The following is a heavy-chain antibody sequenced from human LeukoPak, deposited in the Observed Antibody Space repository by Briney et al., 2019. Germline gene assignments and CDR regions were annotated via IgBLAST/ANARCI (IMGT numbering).Heavy chain of an antibody. J-gene: IGHJ6*04. Sequence: GGSLRRACAASGFTFSSYAMHWVRQAPGKGLEWVSYISSSGSTIYYADSVKGRFTISRDNAKNSLYLQMNSLRAEDTAVYYCAELGITMIGGVWGKGTTVTISS. V-gene: IGHV3-48*03. CDR3: AELGITMIGGV. CDR2: ISSSGSTI. CDR1: GFTFSSYA. D-gene: IGHD3-10*02.